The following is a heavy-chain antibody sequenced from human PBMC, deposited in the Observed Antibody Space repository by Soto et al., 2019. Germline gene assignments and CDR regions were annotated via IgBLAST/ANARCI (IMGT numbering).Heavy chain of an antibody. Sequence: GGSLRLSCVASGFTFSSYAMHWVRQAPGKGLEWVAAISYDASNKYYADAVKGRFTISRDNAKNTLYLQMNSLRVEDTYVYYCARVEHYYYYMDVWDKGTTVTVSS. V-gene: IGHV3-30*04. CDR2: ISYDASNK. CDR1: GFTFSSYA. CDR3: ARVEHYYYYMDV. J-gene: IGHJ6*03.